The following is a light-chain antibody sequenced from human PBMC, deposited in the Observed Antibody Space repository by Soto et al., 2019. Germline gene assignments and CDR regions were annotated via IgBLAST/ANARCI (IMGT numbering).Light chain of an antibody. V-gene: IGKV1-5*01. J-gene: IGKJ1*01. Sequence: DIQMTQSPSSLSASVGDRVTITCRASQSISIYLNWYQQKPGKAPNLLIYTASSLESGVPSRFSGSGSGTEFTLTISSLQPDDFATYSCQQYTPNSRTFGQGTKVDIK. CDR1: QSISIY. CDR2: TAS. CDR3: QQYTPNSRT.